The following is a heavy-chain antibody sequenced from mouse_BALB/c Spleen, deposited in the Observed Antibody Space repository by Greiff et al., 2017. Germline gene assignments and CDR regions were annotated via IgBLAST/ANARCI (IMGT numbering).Heavy chain of an antibody. CDR1: GFNIKDYY. V-gene: IGHV14-4*02. D-gene: IGHD1-1*01. J-gene: IGHJ4*01. CDR3: NAPETNYYGSSRYAMDY. Sequence: VQLQQSGAELVRSGASVKLSCTASGFNIKDYYMHWVKQRPEQGLEWIGWIDPENGDTEYAPKFQGKATMTADTSSNTAYLQLSSLTSEDTAVYYCNAPETNYYGSSRYAMDYWGQGTSVTVSS. CDR2: IDPENGDT.